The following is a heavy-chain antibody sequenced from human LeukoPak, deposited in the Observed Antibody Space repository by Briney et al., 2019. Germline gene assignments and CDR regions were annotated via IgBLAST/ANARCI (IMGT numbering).Heavy chain of an antibody. Sequence: SKTLSLTCMVSLASIITAYWCSVPDRPREGLGWSGYMHYIVSARYNPSLKSRVTIPVDTSKNQFPLKRTSVTAADTAVYYCVRGVGDSGYGRCADYWGQGILVMVSS. CDR1: LASIITAY. V-gene: IGHV4-59*01. CDR2: MHYIVSA. D-gene: IGHD5-12*01. J-gene: IGHJ4*02. CDR3: VRGVGDSGYGRCADY.